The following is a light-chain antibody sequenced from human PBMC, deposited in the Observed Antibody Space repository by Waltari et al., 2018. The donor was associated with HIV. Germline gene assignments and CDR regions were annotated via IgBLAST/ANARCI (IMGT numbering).Light chain of an antibody. J-gene: IGLJ2*01. CDR1: SSDTGNYNL. CDR2: EDN. Sequence: QSALTQPAPVSGSPGQSTTIRCTGTSSDTGNYNLVSWYQLYPGKAPKLIIYEDNKRPSGVSNRFSGSKSADTASLTISGLQAEDEADYYCCAYAGGLEFGGGTKLTVL. V-gene: IGLV2-23*01. CDR3: CAYAGGLE.